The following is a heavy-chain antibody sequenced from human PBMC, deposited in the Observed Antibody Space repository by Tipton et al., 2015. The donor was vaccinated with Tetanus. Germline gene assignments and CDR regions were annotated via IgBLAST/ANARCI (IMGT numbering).Heavy chain of an antibody. CDR2: ISYSGST. J-gene: IGHJ4*02. D-gene: IGHD3-3*01. CDR3: ARASYGFPKKCPFDS. Sequence: TLSLTCSVSGGSVRGGDYQWNWIRQSPGKGLERLAYISYSGSTNSNYDIRSRITISRDTSKNQFSLKLTSVTAADTAIYYCARASYGFPKKCPFDSWGQGALVIVSS. CDR1: GGSVRGGDYQ. V-gene: IGHV4-61*08.